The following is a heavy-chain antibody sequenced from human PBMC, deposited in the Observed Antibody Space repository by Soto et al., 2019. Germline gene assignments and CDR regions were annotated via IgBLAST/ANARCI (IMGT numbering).Heavy chain of an antibody. CDR2: INAGNGNT. J-gene: IGHJ4*02. V-gene: IGHV1-3*05. D-gene: IGHD2-15*01. Sequence: QVQLVQSGAEEKKPGASVKVSCKASGYTFTSYAMHWVRQAPGQRLEWMGWINAGNGNTKYSQKFQGRVTMIRDTSASTAHMELSSLRSEDTAVYYCARDILFDYWGQGTLVTVSS. CDR1: GYTFTSYA. CDR3: ARDILFDY.